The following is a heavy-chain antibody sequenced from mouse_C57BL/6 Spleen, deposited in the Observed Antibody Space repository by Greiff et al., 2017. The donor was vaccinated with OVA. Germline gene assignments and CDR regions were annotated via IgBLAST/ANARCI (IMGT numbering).Heavy chain of an antibody. J-gene: IGHJ2*01. CDR2: ISSGSSTI. CDR1: GFPFSDYG. V-gene: IGHV5-17*01. CDR3: ARDYDYEAYYFDY. D-gene: IGHD2-4*01. Sequence: EVQGVESGGGLVKPGGSLKLSCAASGFPFSDYGMHWVRQAPEKGLEWVAYISSGSSTIYYADTVKGRFTISRDNAKNTLFLQMTSLRSEDTAMYYCARDYDYEAYYFDYWGQGTTLTVSS.